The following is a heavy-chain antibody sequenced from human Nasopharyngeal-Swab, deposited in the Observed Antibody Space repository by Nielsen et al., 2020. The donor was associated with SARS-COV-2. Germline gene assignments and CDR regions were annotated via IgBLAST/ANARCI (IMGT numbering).Heavy chain of an antibody. J-gene: IGHJ6*02. V-gene: IGHV3-21*06. CDR3: ARDMGIPNRRGPGYYYYGMDV. D-gene: IGHD6-13*01. CDR1: GFTFSTYS. CDR2: ISGSGSYI. Sequence: GESLKISCAASGFTFSTYSMNWVRQAPGKGLEWVSSISGSGSYIYYADSVKGRFTISRDHPKNSVHLQMNSLRAEDTAVYYCARDMGIPNRRGPGYYYYGMDVWGQGTTVTVSS.